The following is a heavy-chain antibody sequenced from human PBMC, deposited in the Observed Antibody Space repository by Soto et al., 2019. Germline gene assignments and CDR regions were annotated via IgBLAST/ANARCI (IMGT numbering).Heavy chain of an antibody. D-gene: IGHD1-7*01. J-gene: IGHJ4*02. CDR1: GYSFTSYW. V-gene: IGHV5-51*01. Sequence: PGKSRKISCKGSGYSFTSYWIGWVRQMLGKGLEWMGIIYPGDSDTRYSPSFQGQVTISADKSISTAYLQWSSLKASDTTMYYCSRQLSSITGTTPIGYWGQGTLVTVSS. CDR3: SRQLSSITGTTPIGY. CDR2: IYPGDSDT.